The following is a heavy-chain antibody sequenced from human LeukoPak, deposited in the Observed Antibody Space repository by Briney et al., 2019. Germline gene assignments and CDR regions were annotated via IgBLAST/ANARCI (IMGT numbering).Heavy chain of an antibody. V-gene: IGHV3-21*01. Sequence: GGSLRLSCAASGFTFSNYNFYWVRQAPGKGLEWVSSISSTSSYIYYADSMKGRFTISRDNAKNSLYLQMNSLRAEDTAVYYCARVVDSSGWYGSFWFDPWGQGTLVTVSS. CDR2: ISSTSSYI. D-gene: IGHD6-19*01. CDR3: ARVVDSSGWYGSFWFDP. J-gene: IGHJ5*02. CDR1: GFTFSNYN.